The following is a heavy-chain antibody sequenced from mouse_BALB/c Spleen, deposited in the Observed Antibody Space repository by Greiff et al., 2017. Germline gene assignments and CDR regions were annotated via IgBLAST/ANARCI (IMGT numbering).Heavy chain of an antibody. J-gene: IGHJ1*01. D-gene: IGHD2-14*01. Sequence: EVMLVESGGGLVKPGGSLKLSCAASGFTFSSYTMSWVRQTPEKRLEWVATISSGGGNTYYPDSVKGRFTISRDNAKNNLYLQMSSLRSEDTALYYCARSYYRYDGGYWYFDVWGAGTTVTVSS. CDR3: ARSYYRYDGGYWYFDV. CDR2: ISSGGGNT. CDR1: GFTFSSYT. V-gene: IGHV5-9*03.